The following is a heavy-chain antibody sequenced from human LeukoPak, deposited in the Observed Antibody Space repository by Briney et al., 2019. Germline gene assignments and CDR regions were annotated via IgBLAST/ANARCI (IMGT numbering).Heavy chain of an antibody. CDR1: GYSISSGYY. Sequence: SETLSLTCTVSGYSISSGYYWGWIRQPPGKGLEWIGSIFHSGHTYYNPSLKSRVTISVDTSKNQFSLRLTSVTAADTAIYYCARDRLTDYYGSETYYPNWFDPWGQGTLVTVSS. J-gene: IGHJ5*02. V-gene: IGHV4-38-2*02. CDR2: IFHSGHT. D-gene: IGHD3-10*01. CDR3: ARDRLTDYYGSETYYPNWFDP.